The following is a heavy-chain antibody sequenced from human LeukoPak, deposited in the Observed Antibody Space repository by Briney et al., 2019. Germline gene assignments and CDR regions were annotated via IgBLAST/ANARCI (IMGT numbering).Heavy chain of an antibody. V-gene: IGHV3-7*01. CDR2: IKQDGSEK. J-gene: IGHJ4*02. CDR3: ARSDGSGSYLFDY. CDR1: GFTFSSNW. Sequence: GGSLRLSCAASGFTFSSNWMSWVRQAPAKGLEWVANIKQDGSEKYYVDSVKGRFTISRDNAKNSLYLQMNSLRAEDTAVYYCARSDGSGSYLFDYWGQGTLVTVSS. D-gene: IGHD3-10*01.